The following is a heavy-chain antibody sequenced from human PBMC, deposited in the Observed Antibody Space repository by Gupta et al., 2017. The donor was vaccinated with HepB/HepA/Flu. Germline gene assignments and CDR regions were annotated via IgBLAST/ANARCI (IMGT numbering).Heavy chain of an antibody. CDR2: LKQDGIVK. J-gene: IGHJ4*02. Sequence: EVQLVEIGGELVQPGGSLRLFCAASGFIFSNYWMSWVRQTAGKGREGVTNLKQDGIVKYYGDSAKGRFTISRDNAKRFLYLQMNSLRVDDTAMYYCARETYTSSSAFDFWGQGTLVTVAS. CDR1: GFIFSNYW. CDR3: ARETYTSSSAFDF. V-gene: IGHV3-7*01. D-gene: IGHD6-6*01.